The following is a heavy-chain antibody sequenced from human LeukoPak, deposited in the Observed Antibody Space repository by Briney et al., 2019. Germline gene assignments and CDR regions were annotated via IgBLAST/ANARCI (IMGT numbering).Heavy chain of an antibody. CDR3: ARESEYYYGLGSFQH. CDR2: IYYSAST. CDR1: GGSFSGYY. J-gene: IGHJ1*01. D-gene: IGHD3-10*01. Sequence: SEMLFLTCAVYGGSFSGYYWSWIRQPPGKGLEWIGDIYYSASTNYNPSLKSRVTISVDTSKNQFSLKLSSVTAADTAVYYCARESEYYYGLGSFQHWGGGTGHRLL. V-gene: IGHV4-59*01.